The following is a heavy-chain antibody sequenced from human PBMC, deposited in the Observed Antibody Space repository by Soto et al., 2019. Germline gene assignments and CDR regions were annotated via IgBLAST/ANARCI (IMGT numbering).Heavy chain of an antibody. J-gene: IGHJ6*02. D-gene: IGHD6-6*01. V-gene: IGHV4-39*01. CDR1: GGSISSSSYY. CDR3: ARQGEAARRYYYYYGMDV. Sequence: QLQLQESGPGLVKPSETLSLTCTVSGGSISSSSYYWGWIRQPPGKGLEWIGSIYYSGSTYYNPSLKSRVTISVDTSKNQFSLKLSSVTAADTAVYYCARQGEAARRYYYYYGMDVWGQGTTVTVSS. CDR2: IYYSGST.